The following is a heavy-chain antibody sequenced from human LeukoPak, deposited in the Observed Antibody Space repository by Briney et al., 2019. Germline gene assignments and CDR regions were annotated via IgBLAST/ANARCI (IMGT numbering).Heavy chain of an antibody. CDR1: EFTFSSYS. V-gene: IGHV3-48*01. J-gene: IGHJ4*02. CDR2: ISFSSATI. D-gene: IGHD4-11*01. Sequence: PGGSLRPSCAASEFTFSSYSMNWVRQAPGKGLEWVSYISFSSATIHYADTVKGRFTVSRDNAKNLLYLQMNSLRAEDTAVYYCARVTLQYRYTGYFDYWGQGTLVTVSS. CDR3: ARVTLQYRYTGYFDY.